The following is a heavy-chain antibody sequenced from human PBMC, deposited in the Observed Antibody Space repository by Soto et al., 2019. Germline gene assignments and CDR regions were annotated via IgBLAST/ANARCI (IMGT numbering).Heavy chain of an antibody. D-gene: IGHD2-15*01. CDR1: GFTFSSYG. CDR2: ISYDGSNK. Sequence: QVQLVESGGGVVQPGRSLRLSCAASGFTFSSYGMHWVRQAPGKRLEWVAVISYDGSNKYYADSVKGRFTNCRDNSKTTLYLQMNSLIDEDTAVYYCAKEYGVVAATPASYFDYWGQGTLVTVSS. V-gene: IGHV3-30*18. CDR3: AKEYGVVAATPASYFDY. J-gene: IGHJ4*02.